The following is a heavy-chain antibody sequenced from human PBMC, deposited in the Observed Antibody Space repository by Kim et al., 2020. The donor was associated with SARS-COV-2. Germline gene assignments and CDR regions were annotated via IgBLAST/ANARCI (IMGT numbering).Heavy chain of an antibody. D-gene: IGHD5-12*01. Sequence: ASVKVSCKASGYTFTSYYMHWVRQAPGQGLEWMGIINPSGGSTSYAQKFQGRVTMTRDTSTSTVYMELSSLRSEDTAVYYCARDGGYSGLGNSDWFDPWGQGTLVTVSS. V-gene: IGHV1-46*01. CDR1: GYTFTSYY. CDR2: INPSGGST. CDR3: ARDGGYSGLGNSDWFDP. J-gene: IGHJ5*02.